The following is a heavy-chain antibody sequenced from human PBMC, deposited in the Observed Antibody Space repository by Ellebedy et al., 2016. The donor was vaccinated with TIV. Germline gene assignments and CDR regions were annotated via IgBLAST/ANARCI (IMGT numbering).Heavy chain of an antibody. D-gene: IGHD5-18*01. V-gene: IGHV4-59*01. CDR2: IYYSGST. Sequence: SETLSLTCTVSGGSISSYYWSWVRQPPGKGLEWIGYIYYSGSTNYNPSLKSRVTISVDTSKNQFSLKLSSVTAADTAVYYCARDRLGVSYGTTGYFDLWGRGTLVTVSS. J-gene: IGHJ2*01. CDR3: ARDRLGVSYGTTGYFDL. CDR1: GGSISSYY.